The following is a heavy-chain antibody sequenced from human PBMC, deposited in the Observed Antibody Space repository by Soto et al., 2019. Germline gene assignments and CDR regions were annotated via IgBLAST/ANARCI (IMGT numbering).Heavy chain of an antibody. Sequence: PGGSLRLPCAASGFTVSTKYMSWVRQAPGKGVEGVAVSYRGGSTFYADSVRGRFTISRDNSKNTVNLQTNSLRAEDTAVYYCARDPWAADYWGQGTLVTLSS. CDR3: ARDPWAADY. CDR2: SYRGGST. V-gene: IGHV3-66*01. J-gene: IGHJ4*02. CDR1: GFTVSTKY. D-gene: IGHD3-16*01.